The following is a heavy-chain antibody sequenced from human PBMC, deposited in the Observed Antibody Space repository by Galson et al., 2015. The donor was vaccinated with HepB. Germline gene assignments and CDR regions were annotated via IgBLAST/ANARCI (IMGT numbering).Heavy chain of an antibody. Sequence: CAISGDSVSSNNAAWNWIRQSPSGGLEWLGRTYYRSKWYNEYALSVKSRLTINVDAPKNQFSLQLSSVTPEDTAVYYCARVHNPASTVDLIDYWGQGTLVTVSS. CDR2: TYYRSKWYN. CDR3: ARVHNPASTVDLIDY. CDR1: GDSVSSNNAA. D-gene: IGHD1-1*01. V-gene: IGHV6-1*01. J-gene: IGHJ4*02.